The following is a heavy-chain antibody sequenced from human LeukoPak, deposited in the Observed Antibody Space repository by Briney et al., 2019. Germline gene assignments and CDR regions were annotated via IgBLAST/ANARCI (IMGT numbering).Heavy chain of an antibody. V-gene: IGHV3-9*01. J-gene: IGHJ4*02. CDR1: GFTFDDHG. D-gene: IGHD2-2*02. CDR3: TKELYTTNHFDS. Sequence: GGSLILSCEASGFTFDDHGMHWVRQGPGKGLEWVSGISWNGGSTGYADSVKGRFTISRDNTKNSLYLQMNSLRPEDTAFYYCTKELYTTNHFDSWGQGTLVTVSS. CDR2: ISWNGGST.